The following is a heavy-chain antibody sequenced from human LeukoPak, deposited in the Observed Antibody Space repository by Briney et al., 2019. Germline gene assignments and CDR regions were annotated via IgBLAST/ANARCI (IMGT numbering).Heavy chain of an antibody. Sequence: ASETLSLTCAVYGGSFSGYYWSWIRQPPGKGLEWIGEINDSESTNYNPSLKSRVTISVDTSKNQFSLKLSSVTAADTAMYYCARETAAAGSFIAINDYWGQGTLVTVSS. D-gene: IGHD6-13*01. CDR1: GGSFSGYY. V-gene: IGHV4-34*01. J-gene: IGHJ4*02. CDR3: ARETAAAGSFIAINDY. CDR2: INDSEST.